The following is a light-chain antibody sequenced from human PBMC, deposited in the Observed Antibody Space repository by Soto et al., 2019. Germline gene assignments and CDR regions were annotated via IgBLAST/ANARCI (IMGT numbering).Light chain of an antibody. CDR1: SSDVGGGNC. J-gene: IGLJ1*01. CDR3: SSFTSTRTYD. V-gene: IGLV2-14*01. Sequence: QSALTQPASVSGSPGQSITISCTGTSSDVGGGNCVSWYQQHPGKAPKLMIYEVSNRPSGISNRFSGSKSGNTASLTISGLQAEDEADYYCSSFTSTRTYDFGTGTKLTVL. CDR2: EVS.